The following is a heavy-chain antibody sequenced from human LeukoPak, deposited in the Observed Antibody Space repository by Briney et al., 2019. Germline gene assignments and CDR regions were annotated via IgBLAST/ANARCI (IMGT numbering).Heavy chain of an antibody. J-gene: IGHJ6*02. V-gene: IGHV3-7*01. CDR2: IEQDGSEK. CDR3: ARDVVVVVAATHYYYYYGMDV. D-gene: IGHD2-15*01. Sequence: PGGSLRLSCAASGFTFSSYWMSWVRQAPGKGLEWVANIEQDGSEKYYVDSVKGRFTISRDNAKNSLYLQMNSLRAEDTAVYYCARDVVVVVAATHYYYYYGMDVWGQGTTVTVSS. CDR1: GFTFSSYW.